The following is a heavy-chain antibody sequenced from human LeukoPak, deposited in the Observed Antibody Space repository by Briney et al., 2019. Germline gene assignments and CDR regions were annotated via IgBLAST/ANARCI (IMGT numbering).Heavy chain of an antibody. Sequence: PGGSLRLSCAASGFTFSDYWMSWVRQAPGKGLEWVANINRDGSESYYGDSVKGRLTISRDNAKNSLFLQMSSLRAEDTAVYYCARDWHYYYYYGMDVWGQGTTVTVSS. V-gene: IGHV3-7*01. CDR2: INRDGSES. J-gene: IGHJ6*02. CDR3: ARDWHYYYYYGMDV. CDR1: GFTFSDYW.